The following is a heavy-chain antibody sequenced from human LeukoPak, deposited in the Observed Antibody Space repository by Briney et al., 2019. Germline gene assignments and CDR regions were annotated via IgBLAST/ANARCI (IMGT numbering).Heavy chain of an antibody. CDR1: GFSFNNYA. J-gene: IGHJ4*02. CDR2: IIGSSGST. V-gene: IGHV3-23*01. D-gene: IGHD5-12*01. Sequence: GGSLRLSCVASGFSFNNYAMYWVRQAPGKGLEWVSLIIGSSGSTFYADSVKGRFTISRDKSKNTLHLQMNSLRAEDTAVYYCAKGAYDYIEIAYFDYWGQGSLVTVSS. CDR3: AKGAYDYIEIAYFDY.